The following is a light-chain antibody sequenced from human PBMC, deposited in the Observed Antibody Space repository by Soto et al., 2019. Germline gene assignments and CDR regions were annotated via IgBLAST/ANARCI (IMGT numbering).Light chain of an antibody. CDR2: ANN. CDR3: QSYDSSLSGSGV. J-gene: IGLJ3*02. V-gene: IGLV1-40*01. Sequence: QSVLTQPPSVSGAPGQRVTISCSGSSSNIGAGYDEHWYQQLPGTAPKLLISANNIRPSGVPDRFSGSKSGTSASLAITGLQAEDEADYYCQSYDSSLSGSGVFGGGTQLTVL. CDR1: SSNIGAGYD.